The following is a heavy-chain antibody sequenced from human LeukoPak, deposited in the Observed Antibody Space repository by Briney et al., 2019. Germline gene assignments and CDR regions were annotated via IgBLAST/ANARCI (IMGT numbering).Heavy chain of an antibody. CDR3: ARGYYDILTGYPLGWFDP. J-gene: IGHJ5*02. CDR2: IYYSGST. CDR1: GGSINSYY. V-gene: IGHV4-59*01. D-gene: IGHD3-9*01. Sequence: SETLSLTCTVSGGSINSYYWNWIRQPPGKGLEWIGYIYYSGSTRYNPSLKSRVTISLDTSKNQFSLKLSSVTAADTAVYYCARGYYDILTGYPLGWFDPWGQGTLVTVSS.